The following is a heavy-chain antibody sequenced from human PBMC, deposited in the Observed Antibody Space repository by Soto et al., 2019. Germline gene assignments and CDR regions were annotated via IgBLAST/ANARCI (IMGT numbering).Heavy chain of an antibody. D-gene: IGHD3-10*01. CDR3: AREQYYYGSGSYSHGDAFDI. CDR1: GFTVSSNY. Sequence: GGSLRLSCAASGFTVSSNYMSWVRQAPGKGLEWVSVIYSGGSTYYADSVKGRFTISRDNSKNTLYLQMNSLRAEDTAVYYCAREQYYYGSGSYSHGDAFDIWGQGTMVTVSS. V-gene: IGHV3-66*01. J-gene: IGHJ3*02. CDR2: IYSGGST.